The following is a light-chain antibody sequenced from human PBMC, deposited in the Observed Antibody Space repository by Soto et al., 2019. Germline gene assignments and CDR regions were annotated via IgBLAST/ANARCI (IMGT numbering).Light chain of an antibody. Sequence: QSVLTQPRSVSGSPGQSVTISCTGTSSDVGGYNYVSWYQQYPGKAPKFMIYDVSKRPSGVPDRFSGSKSGNTASLTISGLQAVDEADYYCCSYSGSYTWVFGGGTKVTVL. CDR2: DVS. CDR1: SSDVGGYNY. J-gene: IGLJ3*02. CDR3: CSYSGSYTWV. V-gene: IGLV2-11*01.